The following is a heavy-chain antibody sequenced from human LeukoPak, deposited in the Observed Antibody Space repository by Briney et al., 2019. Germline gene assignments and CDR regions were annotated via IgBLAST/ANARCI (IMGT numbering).Heavy chain of an antibody. D-gene: IGHD6-6*01. CDR2: INPNSGGT. CDR1: GYTFTGYY. J-gene: IGHJ4*02. Sequence: GASVKVSCKASGYTFTGYYMHWVRQAPGQGLEWMGWINPNSGGTNYAQKFQGRVTMTRDTSISTAYMELSRLRSDDTAVYYCARVTKTSSIAAPVGYWGQGTLVTVSS. V-gene: IGHV1-2*02. CDR3: ARVTKTSSIAAPVGY.